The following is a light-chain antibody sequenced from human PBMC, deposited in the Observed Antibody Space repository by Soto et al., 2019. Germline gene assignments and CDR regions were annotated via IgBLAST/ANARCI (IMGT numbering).Light chain of an antibody. V-gene: IGLV2-8*01. J-gene: IGLJ3*02. Sequence: QSALTQPPSASGSPGQSVTISCTGTSSDVGRYKYVSWYQQYPGKAPKVMIYEVNKLPSGVPDRFSGSKSGNTASLTVSGLQTEDEAHYYCSSFAGSSKLVFGGGNKLTVL. CDR2: EVN. CDR3: SSFAGSSKLV. CDR1: SSDVGRYKY.